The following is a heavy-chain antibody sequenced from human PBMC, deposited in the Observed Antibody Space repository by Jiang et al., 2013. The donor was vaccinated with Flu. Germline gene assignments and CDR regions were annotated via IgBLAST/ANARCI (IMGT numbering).Heavy chain of an antibody. CDR3: ARGAENWDS. CDR2: INHSGST. J-gene: IGHJ5*01. D-gene: IGHD1-1*01. Sequence: KPSETLSLTCAVYGGSFSGYYWSWVRQPPGKGLEWIGEINHSGSTNYNPSLKSRFSISVDTSKNQFSLNLISVTAADTAVYYCARGAENWDSWGQGTLVTVSS. CDR1: GGSFSGYY. V-gene: IGHV4-34*01.